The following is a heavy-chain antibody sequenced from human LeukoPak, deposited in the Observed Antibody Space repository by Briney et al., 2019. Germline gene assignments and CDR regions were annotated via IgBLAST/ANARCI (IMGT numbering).Heavy chain of an antibody. J-gene: IGHJ4*02. CDR2: IRSKTGGGTT. D-gene: IGHD6-19*01. CDR3: TTESAGWYNY. Sequence: GGSLRLSCAASGFTFTNAWMSWVRQPPGKGLEWVGRIRSKTGGGTTDYAAPVKDRFTISRDDSKNTLYLQMNSLKTEDTAVYFCTTESAGWYNYWGQGTLVTVSS. V-gene: IGHV3-15*01. CDR1: GFTFTNAW.